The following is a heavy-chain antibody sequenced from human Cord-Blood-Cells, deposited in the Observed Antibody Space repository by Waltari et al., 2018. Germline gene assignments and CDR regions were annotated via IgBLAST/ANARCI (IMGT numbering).Heavy chain of an antibody. CDR2: ISYDGSNK. Sequence: QVQLVESGGGVVQPGRSLRLSCAASGFTFSSYGMHWVRQAPGKGLEWVAVISYDGSNKYYADYVKGRFTISRDNSKNTLYLQMNSLRAEDTAVYYCAKHGVVPAAHWCQGTLVTVSS. V-gene: IGHV3-30*18. J-gene: IGHJ4*02. D-gene: IGHD2-2*01. CDR1: GFTFSSYG. CDR3: AKHGVVPAAH.